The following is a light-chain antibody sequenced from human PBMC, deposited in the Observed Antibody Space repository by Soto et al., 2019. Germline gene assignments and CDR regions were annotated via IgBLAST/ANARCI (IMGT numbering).Light chain of an antibody. Sequence: DIQMTQSPSTLSASVGDRVTITCRASQSISSWLAWYQQKPGKAPKLLIYKASSLESGVPSRFSGSGSGTEFNLTISSLQPDDFATYYCQQYNNYLTFGQGTKVEIK. V-gene: IGKV1-5*03. CDR3: QQYNNYLT. CDR2: KAS. J-gene: IGKJ1*01. CDR1: QSISSW.